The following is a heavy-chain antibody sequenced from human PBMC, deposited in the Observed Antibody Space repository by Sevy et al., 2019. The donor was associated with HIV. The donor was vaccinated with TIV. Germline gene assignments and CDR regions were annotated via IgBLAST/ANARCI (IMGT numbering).Heavy chain of an antibody. CDR2: ISSSSSTI. CDR1: GFTFSSYS. Sequence: SLRLSCAASGFTFSSYSMNWVRQAPGKGLEWVSYISSSSSTIYYADSVKGRFTISRDNAKNSLYLQMNSLRDEDTAVYYCARASTQQLVHYFDYWGQGTLVTVSS. V-gene: IGHV3-48*02. J-gene: IGHJ4*02. CDR3: ARASTQQLVHYFDY. D-gene: IGHD6-13*01.